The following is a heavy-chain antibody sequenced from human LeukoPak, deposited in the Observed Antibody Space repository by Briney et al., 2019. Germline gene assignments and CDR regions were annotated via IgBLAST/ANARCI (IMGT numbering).Heavy chain of an antibody. D-gene: IGHD3-3*01. J-gene: IGHJ3*02. CDR2: ISAYNGNT. CDR1: GYTFTSYG. Sequence: ASVKVSCKAYGYTFTSYGINWLRQAPGQGPEWMGWISAYNGNTKYAQNLQGRVTMTTDTSTSTAYMELRSLRSDDTAVYYCARGVRFLEWLPGHKDAFDIWGQGTMVTVSS. V-gene: IGHV1-18*01. CDR3: ARGVRFLEWLPGHKDAFDI.